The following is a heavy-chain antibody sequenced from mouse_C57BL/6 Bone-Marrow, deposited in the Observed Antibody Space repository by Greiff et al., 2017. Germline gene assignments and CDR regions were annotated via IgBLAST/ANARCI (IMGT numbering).Heavy chain of an antibody. CDR1: GFNIKDYY. CDR2: IDPEDGDT. Sequence: DVKLQESGAELVRPGASVKLSCTASGFNIKDYYMHWVKQRPEQGLEWIGRIDPEDGDTEYAPKFQGKATMTADTSSNTAYLQLSSLTSEDTAVYYCTTYYYGSSHWYFDVWGTGTTVTVSS. CDR3: TTYYYGSSHWYFDV. J-gene: IGHJ1*03. D-gene: IGHD1-1*01. V-gene: IGHV14-1*01.